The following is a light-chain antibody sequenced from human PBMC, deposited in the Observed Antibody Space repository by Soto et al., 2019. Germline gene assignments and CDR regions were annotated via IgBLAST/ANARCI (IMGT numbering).Light chain of an antibody. Sequence: EIVLTQSPVTLALSPGEIATLSCRASQSVSSSYLAWYQQKPGQAPRLLIYGASSRATGIPDRFSGSGSGTVFTLTISRLEPEDFAVYYCQKYGSSPLNFGGGTKVDIK. CDR1: QSVSSSY. V-gene: IGKV3-20*01. J-gene: IGKJ4*01. CDR2: GAS. CDR3: QKYGSSPLN.